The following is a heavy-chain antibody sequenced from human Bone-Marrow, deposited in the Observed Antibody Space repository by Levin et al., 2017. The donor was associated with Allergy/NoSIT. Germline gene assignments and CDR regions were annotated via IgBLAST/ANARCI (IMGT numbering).Heavy chain of an antibody. Sequence: GGSLRLSCAASGFTFSDYYMSWIRQAPGKGLEWVSSMSGTGSTIYYADSVKGRFTISRDNAKNSLYLQMNSLRAEDTAVYYCASQYYHGSSGQAFDIWGQGTMVTVSS. D-gene: IGHD3-22*01. CDR3: ASQYYHGSSGQAFDI. J-gene: IGHJ3*02. CDR2: MSGTGSTI. CDR1: GFTFSDYY. V-gene: IGHV3-11*01.